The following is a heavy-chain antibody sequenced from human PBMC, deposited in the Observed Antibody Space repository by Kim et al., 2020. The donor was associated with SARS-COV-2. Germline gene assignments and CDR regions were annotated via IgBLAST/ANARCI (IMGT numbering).Heavy chain of an antibody. CDR3: ASFYDSSGYYY. J-gene: IGHJ4*02. CDR2: T. Sequence: TNYNPSLKGRVTISVDTSKHQFSLKLSSVTAADTAVYYCASFYDSSGYYYWGQGTLVTVSS. V-gene: IGHV4-34*01. D-gene: IGHD3-22*01.